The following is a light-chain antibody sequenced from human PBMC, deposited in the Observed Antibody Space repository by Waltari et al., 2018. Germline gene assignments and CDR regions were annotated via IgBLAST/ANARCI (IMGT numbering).Light chain of an antibody. CDR2: DST. Sequence: QSVLTQPPSVSAAPGQKVTISCSGSSSNIENNYVSWYQQPPGAAPKLLIYDSTTRPSGIPDRFSGSKSGTSATLGITGLQTGDEADYYCGTWDNSLSAVVFGGGTKLTVL. CDR3: GTWDNSLSAVV. J-gene: IGLJ2*01. V-gene: IGLV1-51*01. CDR1: SSNIENNY.